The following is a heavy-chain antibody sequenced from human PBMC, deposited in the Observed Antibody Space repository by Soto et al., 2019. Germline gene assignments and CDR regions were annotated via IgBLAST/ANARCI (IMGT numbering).Heavy chain of an antibody. CDR1: GVTFSSYG. CDR3: ARVGVDIVATSNFDY. D-gene: IGHD5-12*01. CDR2: IWYDGSNK. V-gene: IGHV3-33*01. J-gene: IGHJ4*02. Sequence: QVQLVESGGGVVQPGRSLRLSCAASGVTFSSYGMHWVRQAPGKGMERVAVIWYDGSNKYYAYSVKGRFTISSDNSKNTLYLQMNSLRAEDTAVYYCARVGVDIVATSNFDYWGPGTLVTVSS.